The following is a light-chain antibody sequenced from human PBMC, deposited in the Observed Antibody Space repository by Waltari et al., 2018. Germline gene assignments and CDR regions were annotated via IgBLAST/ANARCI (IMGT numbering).Light chain of an antibody. Sequence: EIVLTQSPGTLSLSPGERATLSCRASQSVGRYLAWYQQKPGQAPRLLIYGASTRATGSPDRFSGSGSGTVFSLIISRLEPEDFAVYFCQKYEALPATFGQGTKVEIK. CDR3: QKYEALPAT. V-gene: IGKV3-20*01. J-gene: IGKJ1*01. CDR1: QSVGRY. CDR2: GAS.